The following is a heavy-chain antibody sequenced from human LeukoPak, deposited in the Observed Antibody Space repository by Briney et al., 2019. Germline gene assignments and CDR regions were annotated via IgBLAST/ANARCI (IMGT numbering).Heavy chain of an antibody. Sequence: GGSLRLSCAASGFTFSSYGMNWVRQAPGKGLEWVSSISSSSSYIYYADSVEGRFTISRDSSRNTVYLQMNSLRAEDTAVYYCAKPGWLLTSAIDYWGQGTLVTVSS. CDR3: AKPGWLLTSAIDY. J-gene: IGHJ4*02. V-gene: IGHV3-21*04. CDR1: GFTFSSYG. D-gene: IGHD3-22*01. CDR2: ISSSSSYI.